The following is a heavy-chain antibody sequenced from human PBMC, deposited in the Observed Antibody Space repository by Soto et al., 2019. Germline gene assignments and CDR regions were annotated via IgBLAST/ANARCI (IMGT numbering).Heavy chain of an antibody. CDR1: GHSISSSNW. V-gene: IGHV4-28*01. CDR3: AKNTRGTRGPYFDY. Sequence: QVQLQESGPGLVKPSDTLSLTCAVSGHSISSSNWWGWIRQSPGKGLEWIGYINYSGRTYYSPSLKSRLTMSVDTSKNQFSLKLSSVTAVDTDVYYCAKNTRGTRGPYFDYWGQGTLVTVSS. J-gene: IGHJ4*02. CDR2: INYSGRT. D-gene: IGHD1-1*01.